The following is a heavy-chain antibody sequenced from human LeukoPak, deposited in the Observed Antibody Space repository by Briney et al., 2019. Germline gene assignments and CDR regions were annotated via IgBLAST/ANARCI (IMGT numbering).Heavy chain of an antibody. D-gene: IGHD3-10*01. V-gene: IGHV3-7*03. CDR3: ARRGSFDY. J-gene: IGHJ4*02. CDR2: IKQDGSEK. CDR1: GFTFSSYG. Sequence: GGSLRLSCPASGFTFSSYGMHWVRQAPGKGLEWVANIKQDGSEKYYVDSVKGRFTISRDNAKNSLYLQMNSLRAEDTAVYYWARRGSFDYWGQGTLVTVSS.